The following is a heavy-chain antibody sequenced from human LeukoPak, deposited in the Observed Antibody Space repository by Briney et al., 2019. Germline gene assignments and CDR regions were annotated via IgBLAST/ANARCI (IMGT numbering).Heavy chain of an antibody. CDR2: IIPIFGTA. J-gene: IGHJ6*02. Sequence: SVKVSCKASGGTFSSYAISWVRQAPGQGLEWMGGIIPIFGTANYAQKFQGRVTITAGESTSTAYMELSSLRSEDTAVYYCASEWDGDYGDYYGMDVWGQGTTVTVSS. D-gene: IGHD4-17*01. V-gene: IGHV1-69*13. CDR3: ASEWDGDYGDYYGMDV. CDR1: GGTFSSYA.